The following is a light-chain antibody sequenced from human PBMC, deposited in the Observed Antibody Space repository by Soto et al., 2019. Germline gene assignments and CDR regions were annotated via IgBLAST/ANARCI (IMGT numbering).Light chain of an antibody. CDR1: QSVRDRY. CDR2: DTS. CDR3: QQYDSSPKT. Sequence: EIVLTQSPGTLSLSPGDRATLSCRASQSVRDRYLAWYQQKPGQAPSLLIYDTSTRATGVPDRFSGSGSGTDFALTISRLEPEDFAVYYCQQYDSSPKTFGQGTKVDI. J-gene: IGKJ1*01. V-gene: IGKV3-20*01.